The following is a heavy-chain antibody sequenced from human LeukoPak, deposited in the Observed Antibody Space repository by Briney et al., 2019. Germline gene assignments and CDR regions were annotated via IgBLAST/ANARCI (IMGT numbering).Heavy chain of an antibody. CDR2: ISSSGSTT. V-gene: IGHV3-11*04. D-gene: IGHD6-13*01. Sequence: GGSLRLSCAASGFTFSDYYMSWIRQAPGKGLEWVSYISSSGSTTYYADSVKGRFTISRDNAKNSLYLQMNSLRAEDTAVYYCARDGRGSSSWYDRWFDPWGQGTLVTVSS. J-gene: IGHJ5*02. CDR1: GFTFSDYY. CDR3: ARDGRGSSSWYDRWFDP.